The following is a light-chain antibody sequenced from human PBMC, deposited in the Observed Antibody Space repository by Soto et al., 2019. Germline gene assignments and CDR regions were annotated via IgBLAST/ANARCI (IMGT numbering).Light chain of an antibody. CDR2: DAS. CDR3: QQYDNYPLT. Sequence: IQLTQSPSSLFASVGDRVTITCRASQSVRSWLAWYQQKPGRAPKFLIYDASSLESGVPSRFSGSGAGTEFTLTISNLQPDDFATYYCQQYDNYPLTFGGGTKVDIK. J-gene: IGKJ4*01. V-gene: IGKV1-5*01. CDR1: QSVRSW.